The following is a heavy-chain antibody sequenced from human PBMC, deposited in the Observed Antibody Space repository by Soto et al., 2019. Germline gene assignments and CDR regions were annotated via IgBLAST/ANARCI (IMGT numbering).Heavy chain of an antibody. V-gene: IGHV1-69*06. CDR1: GGTFSSYV. Sequence: QVQLVQSGAVVKKPGSSVKVSCKASGGTFSSYVISWVRQAPGQGPEWMGGIIPMYGTVNYAQKFQDRVTIIADTSTSTAYMELSSLRSEDTAVYYCARDLGGCSGGSCRYNWFDPWGQGTLVTVSS. CDR2: IIPMYGTV. CDR3: ARDLGGCSGGSCRYNWFDP. D-gene: IGHD2-15*01. J-gene: IGHJ5*02.